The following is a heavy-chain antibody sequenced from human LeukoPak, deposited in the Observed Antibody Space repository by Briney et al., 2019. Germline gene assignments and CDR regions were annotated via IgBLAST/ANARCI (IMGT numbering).Heavy chain of an antibody. J-gene: IGHJ4*02. CDR1: GGSISSSSYS. V-gene: IGHV4-39*01. D-gene: IGHD3-22*01. Sequence: KSSETLSLTCTVSGGSISSSSYSWGWIRQPPGKGLEWIGSIFYSGNTYYNPSLESRVSISVDTSKNQFSLKLTSVTAGDTALFYCARLPRYYFDSIGYLSTYFDYWAREPWSPSPQ. CDR3: ARLPRYYFDSIGYLSTYFDY. CDR2: IFYSGNT.